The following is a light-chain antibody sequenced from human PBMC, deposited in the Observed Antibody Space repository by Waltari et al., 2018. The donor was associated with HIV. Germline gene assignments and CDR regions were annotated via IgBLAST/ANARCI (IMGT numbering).Light chain of an antibody. V-gene: IGLV3-1*01. Sequence: SYELTQPPSVSVSPGQTAIITCSGDTLGHKSVSWYQQRPGQSPLLVIYQDNKRPSGIPERFSGSNSGNTATLTIRGTQAMDEADYYCQAWDSTSYVVFGGGTKLTVL. J-gene: IGLJ2*01. CDR1: TLGHKS. CDR2: QDN. CDR3: QAWDSTSYVV.